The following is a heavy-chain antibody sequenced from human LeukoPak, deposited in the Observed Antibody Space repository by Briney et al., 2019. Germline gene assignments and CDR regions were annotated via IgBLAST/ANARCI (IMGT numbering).Heavy chain of an antibody. Sequence: TGGSLRLSCAASGFTFSSYVVSWVRQAPGKGLEWVSAISGSGNSTFYANSVKGRFTISRDISKNTLYLQMNSLRAEDTAVYYCAKAPGTTVTRGFDYWGQGTLVTVSS. CDR3: AKAPGTTVTRGFDY. V-gene: IGHV3-23*01. D-gene: IGHD4-17*01. J-gene: IGHJ4*02. CDR1: GFTFSSYV. CDR2: ISGSGNST.